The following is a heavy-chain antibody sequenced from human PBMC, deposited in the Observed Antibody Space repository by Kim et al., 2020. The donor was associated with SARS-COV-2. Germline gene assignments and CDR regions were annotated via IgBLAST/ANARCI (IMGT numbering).Heavy chain of an antibody. D-gene: IGHD2-2*01. CDR2: INHSGST. V-gene: IGHV4-34*01. Sequence: SETLSLTCAVYGGSFSGYYWSWIRQPPGKWLEWIGEINHSGSTNYNPSLKSRVTISVDTSKNQFSLKLSSVTAADTAVYYCATVPATEEGWGQGTLVTVSS. CDR1: GGSFSGYY. CDR3: ATVPATEEG. J-gene: IGHJ4*02.